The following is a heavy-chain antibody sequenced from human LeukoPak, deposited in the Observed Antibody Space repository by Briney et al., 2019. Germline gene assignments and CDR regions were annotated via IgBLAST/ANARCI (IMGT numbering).Heavy chain of an antibody. CDR3: ARDWASGWDY. Sequence: PGGSLRLSCAASGFTFSTYCMNWVRQATGKGLEWVSSISSSRYIYYADSVKGRFTISRDNAKNSLFLQMNSLRAEDTAVYYCARDWASGWDYWGQGTLVTVSS. J-gene: IGHJ4*02. CDR1: GFTFSTYC. V-gene: IGHV3-21*01. D-gene: IGHD6-19*01. CDR2: ISSSRYI.